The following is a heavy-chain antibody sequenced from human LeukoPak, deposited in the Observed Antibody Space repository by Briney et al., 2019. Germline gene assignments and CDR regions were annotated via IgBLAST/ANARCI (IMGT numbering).Heavy chain of an antibody. J-gene: IGHJ4*02. Sequence: GGSLRLSCAASGFTFSDYGMHWVRQAPGKGLEWVAVISYDGRNKYYADSVKGRFTISRDNSKNTLYLQMNSLRAEDTAVYYCARDLTPKWELPGDYWGQGTLVTVSS. CDR1: GFTFSDYG. CDR3: ARDLTPKWELPGDY. V-gene: IGHV3-30*03. CDR2: ISYDGRNK. D-gene: IGHD1-26*01.